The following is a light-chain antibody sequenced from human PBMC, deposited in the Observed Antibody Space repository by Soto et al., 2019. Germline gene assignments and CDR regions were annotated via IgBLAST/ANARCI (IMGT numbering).Light chain of an antibody. Sequence: DIRMTQSPSTLSASVGDRVTTTCRASQSISSWLAWYQQKPGKAPKLLIYDASSLESGVPSRFSGSGSGTEFTLTISSLQPDDFATYYCQHYNTYCVFGQGTKVDI. CDR3: QHYNTYCV. J-gene: IGKJ1*01. V-gene: IGKV1-5*01. CDR1: QSISSW. CDR2: DAS.